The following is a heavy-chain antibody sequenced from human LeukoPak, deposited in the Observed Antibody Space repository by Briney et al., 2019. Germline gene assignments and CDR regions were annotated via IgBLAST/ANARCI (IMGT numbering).Heavy chain of an antibody. V-gene: IGHV3-7*01. CDR1: GFPFSSYS. J-gene: IGHJ6*02. CDR3: ARAPWIRGYYGMDV. D-gene: IGHD5-12*01. CDR2: IGRDGSER. Sequence: GGSLRLSCIASGFPFSSYSMTWVRQAPGKGLEWLANIGRDGSERLYVDSVKGRFTISRDNAKNSLYLQMNSLGDEDTAVYYCARAPWIRGYYGMDVWGQGTTVTVSS.